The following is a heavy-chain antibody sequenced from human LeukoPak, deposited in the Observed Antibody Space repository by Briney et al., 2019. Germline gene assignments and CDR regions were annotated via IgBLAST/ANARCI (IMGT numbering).Heavy chain of an antibody. J-gene: IGHJ3*02. D-gene: IGHD3-3*01. CDR2: INPNSGGT. Sequence: ASVKVSCKASGYTFTGYYMHWVRQAPGQGLEWMGWINPNSGGTDYAQKFQGRVTMTRDTSISTVYMELSRLGSDDTAVYYCARKYDFWSQPDDAFDIWGQGTMVTVSS. CDR1: GYTFTGYY. CDR3: ARKYDFWSQPDDAFDI. V-gene: IGHV1-2*02.